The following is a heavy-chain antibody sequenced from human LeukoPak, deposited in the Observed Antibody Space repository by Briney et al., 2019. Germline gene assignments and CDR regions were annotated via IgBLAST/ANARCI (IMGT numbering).Heavy chain of an antibody. CDR1: GFTFTYYL. Sequence: ASVKVSCTSFGFTFTYYLLHWVRQAPGQGLEWVGRIAPSVDTTNYAQKFRGRVTMTRDTFTSTVYMELSSLRSDDTAIYYCLREESGGYFDYWGQGTLVTVSS. CDR3: LREESGGYFDY. CDR2: IAPSVDTT. V-gene: IGHV1-46*01. D-gene: IGHD2-8*02. J-gene: IGHJ4*02.